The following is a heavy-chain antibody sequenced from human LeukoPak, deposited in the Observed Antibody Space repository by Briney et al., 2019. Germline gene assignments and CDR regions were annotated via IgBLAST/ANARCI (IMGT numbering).Heavy chain of an antibody. D-gene: IGHD6-25*01. CDR1: GFPFSIYW. CDR2: IYHSGST. CDR3: ASTGTIIAAGDY. V-gene: IGHV4-4*02. Sequence: GSLRLSCAASGFPFSIYWMTWVRQAPGKGLEWIGEIYHSGSTNYNPSLKSRVTISVDKSKNQFSLKLSSVTAADTAVYYCASTGTIIAAGDYWGQGTLVTVSS. J-gene: IGHJ4*02.